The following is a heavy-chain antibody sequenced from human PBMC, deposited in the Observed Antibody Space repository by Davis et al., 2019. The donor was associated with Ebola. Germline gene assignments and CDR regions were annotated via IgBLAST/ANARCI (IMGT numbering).Heavy chain of an antibody. CDR1: GDTFTRST. CDR3: ATTANVTGGLDS. CDR2: IAPILGVP. J-gene: IGHJ4*02. V-gene: IGHV1-69*02. Sequence: AASVKVSCKASGDTFTRSTFHWVRQAPGQGLEWLGRIAPILGVPNYSEKSQGRLTITADKSTSTAYMELSSLTTADTALYYCATTANVTGGLDSWGQETLVTVSS. D-gene: IGHD2-8*02.